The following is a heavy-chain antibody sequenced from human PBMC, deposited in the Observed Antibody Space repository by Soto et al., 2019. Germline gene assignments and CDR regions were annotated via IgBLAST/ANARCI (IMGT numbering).Heavy chain of an antibody. CDR2: IIPIFGTA. Sequence: QVQLVQSGAEVKKPGSSVKVSCKASGGTFSSYAISWVRQAPGQGLEWMGGIIPIFGTANYAQKFQGRVTITADESTSTAYMELSSLRSEDTAVYYCVFPFHQAVTTSYYYGMDVWGQGTTVTVSS. V-gene: IGHV1-69*01. CDR1: GGTFSSYA. D-gene: IGHD4-17*01. CDR3: VFPFHQAVTTSYYYGMDV. J-gene: IGHJ6*02.